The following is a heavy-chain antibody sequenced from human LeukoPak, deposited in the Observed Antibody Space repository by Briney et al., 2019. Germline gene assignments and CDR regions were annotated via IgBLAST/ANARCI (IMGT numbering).Heavy chain of an antibody. D-gene: IGHD3-22*01. Sequence: SVKVSCKASGYTFTSYGISWVRQAPGQGLEWMGGITPIFGTANYAQKFQGRVTITADESTSTAYMELRSLRSEDTAVYYCARDAAIYDSSSFYYLWWGQGTLVTVSS. CDR1: GYTFTSYG. CDR2: ITPIFGTA. CDR3: ARDAAIYDSSSFYYLW. J-gene: IGHJ4*02. V-gene: IGHV1-69*13.